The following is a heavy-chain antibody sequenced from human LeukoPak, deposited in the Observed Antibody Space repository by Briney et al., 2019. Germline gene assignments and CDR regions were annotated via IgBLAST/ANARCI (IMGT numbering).Heavy chain of an antibody. J-gene: IGHJ4*02. CDR1: GGSISSSSYY. V-gene: IGHV4-39*01. CDR2: IYYSGSP. Sequence: SETLSLTCTVSGGSISSSSYYWGWIRQPPGKGLEGIGSIYYSGSPYYNPSLKSRVTISVDTSKNQFSLKLSSVTAAGTAVYYCARGLDNWNVYIFDYWGLGTLVTVSS. D-gene: IGHD1-20*01. CDR3: ARGLDNWNVYIFDY.